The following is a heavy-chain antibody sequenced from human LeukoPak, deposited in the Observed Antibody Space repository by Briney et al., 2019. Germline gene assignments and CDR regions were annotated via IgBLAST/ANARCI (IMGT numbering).Heavy chain of an antibody. CDR3: ARGYDFWSGRTPGYYYMDV. V-gene: IGHV1-2*02. CDR1: GYTFTGYY. D-gene: IGHD3-3*01. CDR2: INPNSGGT. Sequence: GASVKVSCKASGYTFTGYYMHWVRQAPGQGLEWMGWINPNSGGTNYAQKFQGRVTMTRDTSISTAYMELSRLRSDDTAVYYCARGYDFWSGRTPGYYYMDVWGKGTTVTVSS. J-gene: IGHJ6*03.